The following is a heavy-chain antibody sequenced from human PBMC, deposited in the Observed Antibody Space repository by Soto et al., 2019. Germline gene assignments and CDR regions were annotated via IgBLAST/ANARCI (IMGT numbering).Heavy chain of an antibody. V-gene: IGHV4-4*02. J-gene: IGHJ4*02. CDR1: GVSISSSFW. CDR3: ARYDFGTFDY. Sequence: QVLLQESGPGLVKPSGTLSLTCAVSGVSISSSFWWSWVGQPPGKGLEWIGEIYHTESTVYNPSLKSRVTISVDKSKNQFSLNLDSVTAADTAVYYCARYDFGTFDYWGRGILVTVSS. CDR2: IYHTEST. D-gene: IGHD4-17*01.